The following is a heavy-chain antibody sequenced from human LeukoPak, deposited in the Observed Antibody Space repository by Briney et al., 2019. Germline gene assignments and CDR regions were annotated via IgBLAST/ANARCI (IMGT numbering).Heavy chain of an antibody. D-gene: IGHD3-10*02. CDR2: IRYDGNEK. J-gene: IGHJ6*04. V-gene: IGHV3-30*02. CDR1: GFTFSRYG. CDR3: AELGITMIGGV. Sequence: GGSLRLSCAASGFTFSRYGMHWVRQAPGKGLEWVAFIRYDGNEKYYGDSVKGRFTISRDNSKNTMYVQMNSLRAEGTAVYYCAELGITMIGGVWGKGTTVTISS.